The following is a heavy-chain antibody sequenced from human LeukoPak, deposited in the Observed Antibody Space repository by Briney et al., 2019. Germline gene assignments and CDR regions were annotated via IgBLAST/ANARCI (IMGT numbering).Heavy chain of an antibody. J-gene: IGHJ4*02. CDR3: ARRWFGELLDHFDY. Sequence: PSETLSLTCTVSGGSISNYYWSWIRQPPGKGLEWIGYIYYSGSTNYNPSLKSRVTISVDTSKNQFSLKLSSVTAADTAVYYCARRWFGELLDHFDYWGQGTLVTVSS. V-gene: IGHV4-59*12. D-gene: IGHD3-10*01. CDR2: IYYSGST. CDR1: GGSISNYY.